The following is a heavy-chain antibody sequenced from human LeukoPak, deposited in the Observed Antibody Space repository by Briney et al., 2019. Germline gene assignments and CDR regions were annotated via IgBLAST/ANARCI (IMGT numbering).Heavy chain of an antibody. CDR1: GYRFTSYW. J-gene: IGHJ4*02. CDR2: IYPGDSDT. CDR3: ASGHGLLWFGELFAY. V-gene: IGHV5-51*01. Sequence: GESLKISCKGSGYRFTSYWIGWVRQMPGKGLEGMGIIYPGDSDTRYSTSFQGQVTISANKSISTAYLQWSSLKASDTAMYYCASGHGLLWFGELFAYWGQGTLVTVSS. D-gene: IGHD3-10*01.